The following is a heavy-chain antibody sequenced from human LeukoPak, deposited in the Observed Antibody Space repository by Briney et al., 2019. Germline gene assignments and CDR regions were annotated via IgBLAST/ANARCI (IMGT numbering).Heavy chain of an antibody. CDR1: GYTFTGYY. Sequence: GASVKVSCKASGYTFTGYYMHWVRQAPGQGLEWMGIINSGSGSTSYAQKFQGRVTMTRDTSTSTVDMEMSSLTFEDTAVYYCARGGTVTTAPIDYWGQGTLVTVSS. CDR2: INSGSGST. V-gene: IGHV1-46*01. D-gene: IGHD4-17*01. CDR3: ARGGTVTTAPIDY. J-gene: IGHJ4*02.